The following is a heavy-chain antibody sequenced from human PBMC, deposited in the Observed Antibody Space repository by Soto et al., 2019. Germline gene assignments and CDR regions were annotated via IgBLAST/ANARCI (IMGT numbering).Heavy chain of an antibody. V-gene: IGHV4-39*01. CDR2: IYYSGST. J-gene: IGHJ4*02. CDR3: ARPADSGIYFDY. Sequence: QLQLQESGPGLVKPSETLSLTCTVSGGSISSSSYYWGWIRQPPGKGLEGIGSIYYSGSTYYNPSLKSRVTISVDTSKNQFSRKLSSVTAADTAVYYCARPADSGIYFDYWGQGTLVTVSS. CDR1: GGSISSSSYY. D-gene: IGHD1-26*01.